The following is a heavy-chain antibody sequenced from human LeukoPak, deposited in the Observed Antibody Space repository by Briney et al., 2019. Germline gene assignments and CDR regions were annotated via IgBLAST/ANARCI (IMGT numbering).Heavy chain of an antibody. J-gene: IGHJ5*02. CDR3: ARRLTQYDCFDP. CDR1: GDIVSSNSVT. Sequence: PSQTLSLTCAISGDIVSSNSVTWNWIRQSPSRGLEWLGRTYYRSTWYNDYAVPVRGRITVNPDTSKNQFSLHLNSVTPEDTAVYYCARRLTQYDCFDPWGQGILVTVSS. D-gene: IGHD2-2*01. V-gene: IGHV6-1*01. CDR2: TYYRSTWYN.